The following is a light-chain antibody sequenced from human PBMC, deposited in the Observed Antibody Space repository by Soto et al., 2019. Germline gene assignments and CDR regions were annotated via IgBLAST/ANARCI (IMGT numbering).Light chain of an antibody. CDR3: QQYYDWPRT. V-gene: IGKV3-15*01. Sequence: EIVSTQSPSTLSVSPGERATLSCRASQSVSSNLAWYQQKPGQAPRLLIYGESARATGIPARFSGSGSGTEFTLTISSLQSEDFAVYFCQQYYDWPRTCGQGTKWIS. J-gene: IGKJ1*01. CDR1: QSVSSN. CDR2: GES.